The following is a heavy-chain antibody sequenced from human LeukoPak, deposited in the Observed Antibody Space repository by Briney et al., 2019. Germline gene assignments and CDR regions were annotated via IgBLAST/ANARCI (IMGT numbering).Heavy chain of an antibody. CDR3: ARRTYCSSTSCYKDRGGYYFDY. CDR2: IYRSGST. CDR1: GGSISSSNW. D-gene: IGHD2-2*02. Sequence: SETLSLTCAVSGGSISSSNWWSWVRQPPGKGLEWIGEIYRSGSTYYNPSLKSRVTISVDTSKNQFSLKLSSVTAADTAVYYCARRTYCSSTSCYKDRGGYYFDYWGQGTLVTVSS. V-gene: IGHV4-4*02. J-gene: IGHJ4*02.